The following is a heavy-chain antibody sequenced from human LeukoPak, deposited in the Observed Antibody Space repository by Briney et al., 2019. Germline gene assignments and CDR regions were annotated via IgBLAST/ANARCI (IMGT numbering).Heavy chain of an antibody. J-gene: IGHJ5*02. Sequence: SETLSLTYTVSGGSISSGGYYWSWIRQHPGKGLEWIGYIYYSGSTYYNPSLKSRVTISVDTSKNQFSLKLSSVTAADTAVYYCARDYAGLLWFGDLGGFDPWGQGTLVTVSS. CDR1: GGSISSGGYY. CDR3: ARDYAGLLWFGDLGGFDP. CDR2: IYYSGST. D-gene: IGHD3-10*01. V-gene: IGHV4-31*03.